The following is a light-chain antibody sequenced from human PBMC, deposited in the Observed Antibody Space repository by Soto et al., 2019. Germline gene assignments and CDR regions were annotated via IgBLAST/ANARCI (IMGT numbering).Light chain of an antibody. Sequence: EIVLTQSPATLSLSPGERATLSCRASQSVGSFLAWYQQKSGQTPRLLIYDASNRATGIPARFSGSGSGTVFTLTISSLEPEDSAVYYCQHRSNWLGTFGPGTKVDIK. CDR1: QSVGSF. J-gene: IGKJ3*01. CDR3: QHRSNWLGT. V-gene: IGKV3-11*01. CDR2: DAS.